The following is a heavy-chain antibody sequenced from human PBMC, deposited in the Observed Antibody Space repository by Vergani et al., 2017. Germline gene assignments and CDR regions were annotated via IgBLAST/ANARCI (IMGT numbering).Heavy chain of an antibody. CDR3: AKGGAVAAYPFDF. CDR2: ISWDGGST. D-gene: IGHD6-19*01. J-gene: IGHJ4*02. V-gene: IGHV3-43D*04. CDR1: GFTFDDYA. Sequence: EVQLVESGGVVVQPGGSPRLSCAASGFTFDDYAMHWVRQAPGKGLEWVSLISWDGGSTYYADSVKGRFTISRDNSKNSLYLQMNSLRAEDTALYYCAKGGAVAAYPFDFWGQGTLVTVSS.